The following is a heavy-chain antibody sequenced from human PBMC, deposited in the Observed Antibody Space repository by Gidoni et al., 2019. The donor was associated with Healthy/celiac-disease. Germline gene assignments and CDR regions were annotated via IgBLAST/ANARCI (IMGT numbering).Heavy chain of an antibody. CDR1: GFPFSSYW. Sequence: EVQLVESGGGLVQPGGSLRLSCAASGFPFSSYWMSWVRQAPGKGREWGDNIKQDGSEKYYVDSVKGRFTIARDNAKNSLYLQMNSLRAEDTAVYYYARVPPLRSYGYYFDYWGQGTLVTVSS. V-gene: IGHV3-7*03. CDR3: ARVPPLRSYGYYFDY. D-gene: IGHD5-18*01. CDR2: IKQDGSEK. J-gene: IGHJ4*02.